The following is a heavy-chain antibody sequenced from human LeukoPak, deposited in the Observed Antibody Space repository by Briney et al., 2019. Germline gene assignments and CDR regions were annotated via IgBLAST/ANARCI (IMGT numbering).Heavy chain of an antibody. CDR3: ARDHYYDSSGYIPAGDAFDI. CDR1: GFTFDDYG. V-gene: IGHV3-20*04. CDR2: INWNGGST. D-gene: IGHD3-22*01. Sequence: GGSLRLSCAASGFTFDDYGMSWVRQAPGKGLEWVSGINWNGGSTGYADSVKGRFTISRDNAKNSLYLQMNSLRAEDTAVYYCARDHYYDSSGYIPAGDAFDIWGQGTMVTVSS. J-gene: IGHJ3*02.